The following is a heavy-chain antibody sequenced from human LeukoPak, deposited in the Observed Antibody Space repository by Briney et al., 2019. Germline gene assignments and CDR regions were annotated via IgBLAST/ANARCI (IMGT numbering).Heavy chain of an antibody. J-gene: IGHJ6*03. V-gene: IGHV1-2*02. CDR3: ARDGVRFLEWIVYYYYYMDV. CDR1: GYTFTGYY. D-gene: IGHD3-3*01. Sequence: GASVKVSCKASGYTFTGYYMHWVRQAPGQGLEWMGWINPNSGGTNYAQKFQGRVTMTRDTSISTAYMELSRLRSDDTAVYYCARDGVRFLEWIVYYYYYMDVWGKGTTVTVSS. CDR2: INPNSGGT.